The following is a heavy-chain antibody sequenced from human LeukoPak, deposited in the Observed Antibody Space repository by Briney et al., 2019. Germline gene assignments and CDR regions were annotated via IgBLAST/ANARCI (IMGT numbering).Heavy chain of an antibody. D-gene: IGHD6-13*01. J-gene: IGHJ4*02. CDR1: GFTFSNYG. V-gene: IGHV3-33*01. CDR3: ARVAAAGTTFDY. CDR2: IWYDGSNK. Sequence: GGSLRLSCAASGFTFSNYGMHWVRQAPGKGLEWVAVIWYDGSNKYYADSVKGRFTISRDNSKNTLYLQMNSLRAEDTAVYYCARVAAAGTTFDYWGQGTLVTVSS.